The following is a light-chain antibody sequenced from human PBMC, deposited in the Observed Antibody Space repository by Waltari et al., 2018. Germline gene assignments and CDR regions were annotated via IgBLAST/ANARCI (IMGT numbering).Light chain of an antibody. CDR2: TAS. CDR1: QSIAGH. CDR3: QQTYITPYT. V-gene: IGKV1-39*01. J-gene: IGKJ2*01. Sequence: DIQMTQTPSSLSPSVGDRVTITCRASQSIAGHLNWFQQQPGRAPKLLIHTASSLQSVVPSRFSGSGSGTHFTLIISSLQPEDFATYFCQQTYITPYTFGQGTKLEIK.